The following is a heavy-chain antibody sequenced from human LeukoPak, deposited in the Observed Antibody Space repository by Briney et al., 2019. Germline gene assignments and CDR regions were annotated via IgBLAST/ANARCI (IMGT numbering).Heavy chain of an antibody. CDR2: INHSGST. CDR3: ARGWVSVAGTILYYFDY. J-gene: IGHJ4*02. D-gene: IGHD6-19*01. Sequence: SETLSLTCAVYGGSFSGYYWSWIRQPPGKGLEWIGEINHSGSTNYNPSLKCRATISVDTSKNQFSLKLSSVTAADTAVYYCARGWVSVAGTILYYFDYWGQGTLVTVSS. CDR1: GGSFSGYY. V-gene: IGHV4-34*01.